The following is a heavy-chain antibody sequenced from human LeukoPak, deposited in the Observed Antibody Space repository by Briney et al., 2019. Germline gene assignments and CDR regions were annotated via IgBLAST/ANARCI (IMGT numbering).Heavy chain of an antibody. D-gene: IGHD4-17*01. V-gene: IGHV1-69*06. CDR3: ARDSSLDYGDYYDP. CDR1: GGTFSSYA. J-gene: IGHJ5*02. Sequence: VASVKVSCKASGGTFSSYAISWVRQAPGQGLEWMGGIIPIFGTANYAQKFQGRVTITADKSTSTAYMELSSLRSEDTAVYYCARDSSLDYGDYYDPWGQGTLVTVSS. CDR2: IIPIFGTA.